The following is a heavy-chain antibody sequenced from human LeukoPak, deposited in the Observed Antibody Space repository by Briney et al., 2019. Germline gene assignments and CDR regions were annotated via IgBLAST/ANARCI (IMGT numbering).Heavy chain of an antibody. D-gene: IGHD1-26*01. Sequence: SGPTLVKPTQTLTLTCTFSGFSLSTTGVGVGWIRQPRGKALEWLAITFWNDDKSYSPSLKSRLTITKDTSKNQVVLTMTNMDPVDTATYYCARIRGGGSYFLALDYWGQGTLVTVSS. CDR3: ARIRGGGSYFLALDY. J-gene: IGHJ4*02. CDR2: TFWNDDK. CDR1: GFSLSTTGVG. V-gene: IGHV2-5*01.